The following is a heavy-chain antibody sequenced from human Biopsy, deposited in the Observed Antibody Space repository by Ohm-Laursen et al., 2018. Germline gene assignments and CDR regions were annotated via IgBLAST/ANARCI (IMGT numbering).Heavy chain of an antibody. D-gene: IGHD6-19*01. V-gene: IGHV4-61*01. CDR2: IYDRGSTA. Sequence: GTLSLTCSVSGDSVSSGSFYWTWIRQPPGQGLEYIGYIYDRGSTANYNPSLESRVAMSVDMPKNQFSLKLSSVTAADTAIYYCARGMRSSGWPYFDSWGQGTLVTVSS. CDR3: ARGMRSSGWPYFDS. CDR1: GDSVSSGSFY. J-gene: IGHJ4*02.